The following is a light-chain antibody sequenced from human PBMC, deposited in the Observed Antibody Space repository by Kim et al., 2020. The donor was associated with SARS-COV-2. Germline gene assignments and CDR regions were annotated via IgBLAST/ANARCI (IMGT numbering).Light chain of an antibody. CDR3: QQNYSTPPWT. CDR1: QSISSY. Sequence: DIQMTQSPSSLSASVGDRVTITCRASQSISSYLNWYQQKPGKAPKRLIYAASSLQSGVPSRFSGSGSGTDFTLTISSLQPEDFATYYCQQNYSTPPWTFGQGTKVDIK. V-gene: IGKV1-39*01. J-gene: IGKJ1*01. CDR2: AAS.